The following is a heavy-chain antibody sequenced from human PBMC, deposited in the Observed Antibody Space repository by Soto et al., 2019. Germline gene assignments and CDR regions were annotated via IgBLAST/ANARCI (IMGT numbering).Heavy chain of an antibody. V-gene: IGHV1-2*04. Sequence: GASVKVSCKASGYTFTGYYMHWVRQAPGQGLEWMGWINPNSGGTNYAQKFQGWVTMTRDTSISTAFMELSRLRAEDMAVYYCARGITMVRGVYYYYGMDVWGQGTTVTVSS. D-gene: IGHD3-10*01. CDR2: INPNSGGT. J-gene: IGHJ6*02. CDR3: ARGITMVRGVYYYYGMDV. CDR1: GYTFTGYY.